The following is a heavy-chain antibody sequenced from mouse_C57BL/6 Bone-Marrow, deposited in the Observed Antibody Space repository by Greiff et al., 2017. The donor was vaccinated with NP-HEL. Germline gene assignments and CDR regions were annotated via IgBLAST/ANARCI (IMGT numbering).Heavy chain of an antibody. CDR3: ARFAPNSFITTVVAPVV. CDR1: GYTFTDYA. D-gene: IGHD1-1*01. V-gene: IGHV1-67*01. Sequence: QVQLQQSGPELVRPGVSVKISCKGSGYTFTDYAMHWVKQSHAQSLEWIGVISTYYGDASYNQNFKDKATLTVDKSSRTAYMELARLTSEDSAVYYCARFAPNSFITTVVAPVVWGTGTTVTVSS. J-gene: IGHJ1*03. CDR2: ISTYYGDA.